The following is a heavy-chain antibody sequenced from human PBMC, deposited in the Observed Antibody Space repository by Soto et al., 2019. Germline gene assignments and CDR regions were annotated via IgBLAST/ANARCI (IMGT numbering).Heavy chain of an antibody. V-gene: IGHV1-18*01. CDR2: ISAYNGNT. CDR3: ARDYYDSSGPRNFDY. D-gene: IGHD3-22*01. J-gene: IGHJ4*02. Sequence: ASVKVSCKASGYTFTSYGISWVRQAPGQGLEWMGWISAYNGNTNYAQKIQGRVTKTTDTSTSTVYIELMSLRSDDTAVYYCARDYYDSSGPRNFDYWGQGTLVTVSS. CDR1: GYTFTSYG.